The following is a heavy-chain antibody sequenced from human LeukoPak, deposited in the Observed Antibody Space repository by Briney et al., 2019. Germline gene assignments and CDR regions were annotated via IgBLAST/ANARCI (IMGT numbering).Heavy chain of an antibody. CDR1: GFSFSSYG. Sequence: PGGSLRLSCAASGFSFSSYGTHWVRQAPGKGPEWVAVIWYDGSNRYYADSVRGRFTISRDNSKNRLYLQMNSLRDEDTAAYYCARDWCTGDSCYSRLDYWGQGTLVTVSS. D-gene: IGHD2-15*01. J-gene: IGHJ4*02. CDR3: ARDWCTGDSCYSRLDY. V-gene: IGHV3-33*01. CDR2: IWYDGSNR.